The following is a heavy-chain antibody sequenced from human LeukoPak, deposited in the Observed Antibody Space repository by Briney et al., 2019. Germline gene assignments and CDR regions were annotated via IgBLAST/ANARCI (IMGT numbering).Heavy chain of an antibody. J-gene: IGHJ4*02. V-gene: IGHV1-8*01. CDR3: AQEHFDTSGYYSRFDN. Sequence: ASVKVSCQASGYTFTSYDINWVRQAPGQGLEWMGWMNPGSGDTGYALKFQGRVTMTRDTSISVAYVELRSLRSDDTAVYYCAQEHFDTSGYYSRFDNWGQGILVTVSS. D-gene: IGHD3-22*01. CDR2: MNPGSGDT. CDR1: GYTFTSYD.